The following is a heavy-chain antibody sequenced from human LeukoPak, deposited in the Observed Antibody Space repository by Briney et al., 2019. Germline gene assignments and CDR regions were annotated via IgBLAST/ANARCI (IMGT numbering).Heavy chain of an antibody. CDR1: GFTFSSSA. D-gene: IGHD3-10*01. V-gene: IGHV3-23*01. J-gene: IGHJ3*02. CDR2: ISAGGQST. Sequence: GGSLRLSCAASGFTFSSSAMSWVRQAPGKGLEWVAGISAGGQSTYSADSVKGRFTISRDNSKNTLYLQMNSLRAEDTAVYYCAKDGPDSGSSDAFDIWGQGTMVTVSS. CDR3: AKDGPDSGSSDAFDI.